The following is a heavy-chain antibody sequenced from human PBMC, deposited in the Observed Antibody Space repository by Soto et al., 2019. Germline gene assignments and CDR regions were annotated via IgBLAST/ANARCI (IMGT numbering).Heavy chain of an antibody. CDR2: INHSGST. CDR3: ARDGRIRRSSGWYKGYYFDY. D-gene: IGHD6-19*01. CDR1: GGSFSGYY. Sequence: SETPSLTCAVYGGSFSGYYWSWIRQQPGKGLEWIGEINHSGSTNYNPSLKSRVTISVDTSKNQFSLKLSSVTAADTAVYYCARDGRIRRSSGWYKGYYFDYWGQGTLVTVSS. V-gene: IGHV4-34*01. J-gene: IGHJ4*02.